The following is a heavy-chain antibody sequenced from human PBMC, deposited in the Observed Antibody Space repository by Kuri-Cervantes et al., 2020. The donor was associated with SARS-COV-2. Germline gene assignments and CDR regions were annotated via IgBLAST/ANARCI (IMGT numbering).Heavy chain of an antibody. V-gene: IGHV3-30*19. CDR1: GFTFSSYG. CDR2: ISYDGSNK. Sequence: GESLKISCAASGFTFSSYGMHWVRQAPGKGLEWVAVISYDGSNKYYADSVKGRFTISRDNSKNTLYLQMNSLRAEDTAVCYCARSPPLGYFDLWGRGTLVTVSS. CDR3: ARSPPLGYFDL. J-gene: IGHJ2*01.